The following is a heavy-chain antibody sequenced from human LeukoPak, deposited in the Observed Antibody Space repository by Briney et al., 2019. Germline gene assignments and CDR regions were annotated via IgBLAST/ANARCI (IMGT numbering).Heavy chain of an antibody. D-gene: IGHD2-15*01. J-gene: IGHJ4*02. V-gene: IGHV3-66*01. CDR3: ARASFWFDYSGYYFDF. CDR2: IYCGGGT. CDR1: GFTFSSNY. Sequence: GESLRLSCAASGFTFSSNYMRWVRQAPGKGLEWVSVIYCGGGTYYSDSVTGRFTISRDNSKNTVYLQMNSLRAEDTAVYYCARASFWFDYSGYYFDFWGQGALVTVSS.